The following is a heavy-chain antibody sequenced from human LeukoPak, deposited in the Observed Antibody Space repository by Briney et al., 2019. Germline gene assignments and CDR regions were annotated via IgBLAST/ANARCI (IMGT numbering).Heavy chain of an antibody. J-gene: IGHJ4*02. D-gene: IGHD3-22*01. Sequence: GGSLRLSCAASGFTFNTHAMSWVRQAPGKGLEWVSALSGSGGSTYYADSVKGRFTISRDNSKNTLYLQMNSLRAEDTAVYYCARDLYYDSSGPLDYWGQGTLVTVSS. CDR1: GFTFNTHA. CDR2: LSGSGGST. V-gene: IGHV3-23*01. CDR3: ARDLYYDSSGPLDY.